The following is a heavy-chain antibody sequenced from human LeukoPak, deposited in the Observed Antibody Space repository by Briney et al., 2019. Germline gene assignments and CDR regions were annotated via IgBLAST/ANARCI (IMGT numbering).Heavy chain of an antibody. CDR2: IYYSGST. V-gene: IGHV4-59*01. Sequence: SETLSLTCTVSVGSISSYYWSWIRQPPGKGLEWIGYIYYSGSTNYNPSLKSRVTMSVDTSQNQFSLMLSSVTAADTAFYYCARAGLTLSWGRDCFANYFDYWGRGTLVTVSS. CDR3: ARAGLTLSWGRDCFANYFDY. J-gene: IGHJ4*02. D-gene: IGHD2-21*02. CDR1: VGSISSYY.